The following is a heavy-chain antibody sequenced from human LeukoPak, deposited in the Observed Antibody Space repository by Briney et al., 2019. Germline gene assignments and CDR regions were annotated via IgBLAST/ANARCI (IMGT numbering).Heavy chain of an antibody. CDR1: GFTFDDYA. CDR3: ARDKDGYTDY. J-gene: IGHJ4*02. Sequence: GGSLRLSCAASGFTFDDYAMHWVRQAPGKGLEWVSGISWNSGSIGYADSVKGRFTISRDNAKNSLYLQMNSLRAEDTAVYYCARDKDGYTDYWGQGTLVTVSS. D-gene: IGHD5-24*01. CDR2: ISWNSGSI. V-gene: IGHV3-9*01.